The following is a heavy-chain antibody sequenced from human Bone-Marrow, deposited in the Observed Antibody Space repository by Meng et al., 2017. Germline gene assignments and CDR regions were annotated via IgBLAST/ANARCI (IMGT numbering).Heavy chain of an antibody. CDR1: GFIFSSYN. V-gene: IGHV3-21*01. CDR3: ARVNRVDTAMVNDY. Sequence: GGSLRLSCAAAGFIFSSYNMNWVRQAPGKGLEWVSSISSSRSYIYYADSVKGRFTISRDNAKNSLYLQLNSLRAGDTAVYYCARVNRVDTAMVNDYWGQGTRVTVSS. D-gene: IGHD5-18*01. CDR2: ISSSRSYI. J-gene: IGHJ4*02.